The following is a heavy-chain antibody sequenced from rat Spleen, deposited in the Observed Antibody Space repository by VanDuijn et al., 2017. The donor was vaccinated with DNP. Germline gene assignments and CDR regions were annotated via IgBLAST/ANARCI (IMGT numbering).Heavy chain of an antibody. D-gene: IGHD1-11*01. V-gene: IGHV4-2*01. CDR1: GFNFNDYW. CDR3: ARGPNYGGWPDSFDY. Sequence: EVKLVESGGGLVQPGRSLKLSCAASGFNFNDYWMGWVRQAPGKGLEWIGAINKDSSTINYTPSLKVKFTVSRDNAQNTLYLQMSKLGSEDTAIYYCARGPNYGGWPDSFDYWGQGVMVTVSS. CDR2: INKDSSTI. J-gene: IGHJ2*01.